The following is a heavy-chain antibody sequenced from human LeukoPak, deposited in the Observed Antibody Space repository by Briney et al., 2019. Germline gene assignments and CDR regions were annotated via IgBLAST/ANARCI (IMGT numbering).Heavy chain of an antibody. J-gene: IGHJ4*02. CDR2: IIPIFGTA. V-gene: IGHV1-69*13. Sequence: GASVKVSCKASGGTFSSYTISWVRQAPGQGLEWMGGIIPIFGTANYAQKFQGRVTITADESTSTAYMELSSLRSEDTAVYYCARATSNTAWCFDYWGQGTLVTVSS. CDR1: GGTFSSYT. D-gene: IGHD5-18*01. CDR3: ARATSNTAWCFDY.